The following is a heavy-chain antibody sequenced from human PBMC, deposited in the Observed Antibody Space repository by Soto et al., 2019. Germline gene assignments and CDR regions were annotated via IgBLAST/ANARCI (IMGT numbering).Heavy chain of an antibody. CDR1: GFTFSDYY. CDR3: ARERGATRGYYYGMDV. V-gene: IGHV3-11*01. CDR2: ISSRGSPT. Sequence: PGGSLRLSCAASGFTFSDYYMSWIRQAPGKGLEWVSYISSRGSPTYYADSVKGRFTIPRDNAESSLYLQMNSLRDEDTAIYYCARERGATRGYYYGMDVWGQGTTVTVSS. D-gene: IGHD1-26*01. J-gene: IGHJ6*02.